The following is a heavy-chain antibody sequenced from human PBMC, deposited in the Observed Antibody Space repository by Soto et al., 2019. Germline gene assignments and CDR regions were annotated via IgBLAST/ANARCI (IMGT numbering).Heavy chain of an antibody. CDR3: ARDQPPYSNYLHYFDY. D-gene: IGHD4-4*01. CDR2: ISSSSSTI. J-gene: IGHJ4*02. V-gene: IGHV3-48*02. Sequence: AGGSLRLSCAASGFTFSSYSMNWVRQAPGKGLEWVSYISSSSSTIYYADSVKGRFTISRDNAKNSLYLQMNSLRDEDTAVYYCARDQPPYSNYLHYFDYWGQGTLVTVSS. CDR1: GFTFSSYS.